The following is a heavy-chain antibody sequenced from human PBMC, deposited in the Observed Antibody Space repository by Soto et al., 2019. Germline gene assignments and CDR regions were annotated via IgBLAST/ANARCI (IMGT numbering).Heavy chain of an antibody. CDR2: IIPIFGTA. D-gene: IGHD5-12*01. V-gene: IGHV1-69*01. CDR3: ARDQGLGDGYNYWFDP. J-gene: IGHJ5*02. Sequence: QVQLVQSGAEVKKPGSSVKVSCKASGGTFSSYAISWVRQAPGQGLEWMGGIIPIFGTANYAQKFQGRVTITADESTSTAYVELSSLRSEDTAVYYCARDQGLGDGYNYWFDPWGQGTLVTVSS. CDR1: GGTFSSYA.